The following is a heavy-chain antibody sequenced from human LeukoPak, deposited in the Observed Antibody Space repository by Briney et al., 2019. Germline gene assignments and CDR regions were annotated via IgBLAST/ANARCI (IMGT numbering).Heavy chain of an antibody. V-gene: IGHV3-33*01. CDR1: GFTFSSYG. J-gene: IGHJ5*02. D-gene: IGHD6-13*01. CDR2: IWYDGSNK. Sequence: GRSLRLSCAASGFTFSSYGMHWVRQAPGKGLEWVAVIWYDGSNKYYADSVKGRFTISRDNSKNTLYLQMNSLTAEDTAVYYCARDGRYSSSWYNWFDPWGQGTLVTVSS. CDR3: ARDGRYSSSWYNWFDP.